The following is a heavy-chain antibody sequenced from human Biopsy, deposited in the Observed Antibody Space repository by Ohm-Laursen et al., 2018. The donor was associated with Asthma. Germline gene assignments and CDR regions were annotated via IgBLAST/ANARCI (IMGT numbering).Heavy chain of an antibody. CDR2: INPFGGSS. CDR1: GYTFTSYY. CDR3: ARGYSGSDRIVYYYSGMEV. V-gene: IGHV1-46*01. J-gene: IGHJ6*02. D-gene: IGHD5-12*01. Sequence: ASVKVSCKASGYTFTSYYMHWVRQAPGHGLEWMGMINPFGGSSNFAQKFQGRLTMTRDTSTRTVYMELSSLRSEDTAVYYCARGYSGSDRIVYYYSGMEVWGQGTTVTVSS.